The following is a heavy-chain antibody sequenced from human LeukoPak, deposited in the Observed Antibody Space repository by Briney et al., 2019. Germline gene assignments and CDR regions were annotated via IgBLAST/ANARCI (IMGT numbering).Heavy chain of an antibody. V-gene: IGHV4-38-2*01. CDR1: GYSISSGYY. CDR3: ARLDCSGDDACYNH. Sequence: PSETLSLTCAVSGYSISSGYYWGWIRQPPGKGLEWIGSIYHSGRTYYNPSLKSRVTISVDTSKNQFSLKLSSVTAADTAIYYCARLDCSGDDACYNHWGRGTLVTVSS. D-gene: IGHD2-15*01. CDR2: IYHSGRT. J-gene: IGHJ4*02.